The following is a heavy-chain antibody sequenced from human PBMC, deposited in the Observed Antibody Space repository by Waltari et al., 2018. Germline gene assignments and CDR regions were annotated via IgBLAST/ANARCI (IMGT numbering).Heavy chain of an antibody. D-gene: IGHD3-3*01. V-gene: IGHV4-34*09. CDR3: ARGGYDFWSGYYMGNYYYGMDV. Sequence: QVQLQESGPGLVKPSQTLSLTCAVYGGSFSGYYWSWIRQPPGKGLAWVGAINHSGSTNYNPSLNSRGTISVDTSKNQFSLKLSSVTAADTAVYYCARGGYDFWSGYYMGNYYYGMDVWGQGTTVTVSS. CDR1: GGSFSGYY. CDR2: INHSGST. J-gene: IGHJ6*02.